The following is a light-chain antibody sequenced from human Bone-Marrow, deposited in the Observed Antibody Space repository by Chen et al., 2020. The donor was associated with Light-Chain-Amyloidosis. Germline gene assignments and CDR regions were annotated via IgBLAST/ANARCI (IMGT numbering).Light chain of an antibody. CDR3: QSADSSGTYEVI. J-gene: IGLJ2*01. CDR2: RDT. CDR1: DLPTKY. Sequence: SYELTHPPSVSASPGHTARITCSGDDLPTKYAYWYQQKPGQAPVLVIHRDTERPSGISERFSGSSSGTTATLTISGVQAEDEADYHCQSADSSGTYEVIFGGGTKLTVL. V-gene: IGLV3-25*03.